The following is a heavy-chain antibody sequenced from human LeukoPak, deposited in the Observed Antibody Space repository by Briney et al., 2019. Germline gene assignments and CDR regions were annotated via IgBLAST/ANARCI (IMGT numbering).Heavy chain of an antibody. CDR2: INHSGGT. J-gene: IGHJ4*02. V-gene: IGHV4-34*01. CDR1: GGSFSGYY. CDR3: ARGTGGYSYGYHNDY. D-gene: IGHD5-18*01. Sequence: SETLSLTCAVYGGSFSGYYWSWIRQPPGKGLEWIGEINHSGGTNYDPSLKSRVTISVDTSKNQFSLKLSSVTAADTAVYYCARGTGGYSYGYHNDYWGQGTLVTVSS.